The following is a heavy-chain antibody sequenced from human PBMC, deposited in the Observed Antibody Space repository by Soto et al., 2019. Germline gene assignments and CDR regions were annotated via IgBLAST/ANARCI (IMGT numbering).Heavy chain of an antibody. CDR3: ARERGSRYYDSSNGFDY. Sequence: SSETLSLTCAVSGGSISSGGYSWSWIRQPPGKGLEWIGYIYHSGSTYYNPSLKSRVTISVDRSKNQFSLKLSSVTAADTAVYYCARERGSRYYDSSNGFDYWGQGTLVTVSS. CDR2: IYHSGST. CDR1: GGSISSGGYS. V-gene: IGHV4-30-2*01. D-gene: IGHD3-22*01. J-gene: IGHJ4*02.